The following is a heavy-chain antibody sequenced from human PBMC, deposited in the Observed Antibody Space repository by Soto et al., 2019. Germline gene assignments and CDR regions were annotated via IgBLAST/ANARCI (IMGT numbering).Heavy chain of an antibody. J-gene: IGHJ4*02. CDR3: ARPPRDRSGYYYYFDY. D-gene: IGHD3-22*01. V-gene: IGHV4-4*02. CDR1: GGSISSSNW. Sequence: QVQLQESGPGLVKPSGTLSLTCAVSGGSISSSNWWSWVRQPPGKGLEWIGELYHSGSTNYNPSLKRRHTISADKSKQQLSLQLIAVTAADPAVYYCARPPRDRSGYYYYFDYWGQGTLVTVSS. CDR2: LYHSGST.